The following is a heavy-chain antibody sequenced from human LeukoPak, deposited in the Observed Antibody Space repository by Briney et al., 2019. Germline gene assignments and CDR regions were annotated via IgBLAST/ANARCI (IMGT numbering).Heavy chain of an antibody. Sequence: GGSLRLSCAASGFTFSSYGMSWVRQAPGKGLEWVSAISGSGGSTYYADSVKGRFTISRDNSKNTLYLQMNSLRAEDTAVYYCAKDLGHGDLNNWFDPWGQGTLVTVSP. CDR1: GFTFSSYG. D-gene: IGHD4-17*01. J-gene: IGHJ5*02. CDR2: ISGSGGST. CDR3: AKDLGHGDLNNWFDP. V-gene: IGHV3-23*01.